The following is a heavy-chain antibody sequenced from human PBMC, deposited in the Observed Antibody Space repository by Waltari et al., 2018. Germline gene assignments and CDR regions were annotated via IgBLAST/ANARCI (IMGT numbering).Heavy chain of an antibody. CDR3: ARGGGPRTVVALTFDY. V-gene: IGHV1-18*01. D-gene: IGHD2-15*01. CDR2: ISPYNGNT. J-gene: IGHJ4*02. CDR1: GYTVTHFG. Sequence: QVQLVQPGAEVNKPGASVKVCCTASGYTVTHFGINWVRQAPGQGLEWLGWISPYNGNTDYEQKLQGRVTMTTDTATTTAYLELRSLRSDDTAVYYCARGGGPRTVVALTFDYWGQGTPVTVSS.